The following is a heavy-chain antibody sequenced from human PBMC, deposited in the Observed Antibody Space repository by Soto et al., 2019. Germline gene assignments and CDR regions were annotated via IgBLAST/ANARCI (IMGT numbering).Heavy chain of an antibody. CDR2: IYYSGST. J-gene: IGHJ3*02. CDR1: GGSISSYY. CDR3: AGEGSGRGAAAITDAFDI. D-gene: IGHD6-13*01. V-gene: IGHV4-59*01. Sequence: SSETLSLTCTVSGGSISSYYWSWIRQPPGKGLEWIGYIYYSGSTNYNPSLKSRVTISVDTSKNQFSLKLSSVTAADTAVYYCAGEGSGRGAAAITDAFDIWGQGTMVTVSS.